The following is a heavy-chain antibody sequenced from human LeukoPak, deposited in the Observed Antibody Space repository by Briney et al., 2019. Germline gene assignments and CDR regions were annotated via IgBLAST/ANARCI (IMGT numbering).Heavy chain of an antibody. J-gene: IGHJ4*02. CDR1: GFTFSSYA. CDR3: ANSRGRLRYFDWLSSDY. Sequence: GGSLRLSCAASGFTFSSYAMSWVRQAPGKGLEWVSAISGSGGSTYYADSVKGRFTISRDNSKNTLYLQMNSLRAEDTAVYYCANSRGRLRYFDWLSSDYWGQGTLVTVSS. CDR2: ISGSGGST. V-gene: IGHV3-23*01. D-gene: IGHD3-9*01.